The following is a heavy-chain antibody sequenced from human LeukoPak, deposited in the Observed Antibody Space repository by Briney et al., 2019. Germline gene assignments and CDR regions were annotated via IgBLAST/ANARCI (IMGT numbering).Heavy chain of an antibody. CDR2: IKEDGSEK. CDR1: GFTFRKHW. J-gene: IGHJ4*02. D-gene: IGHD7-27*01. Sequence: GGSLRLSCAATGFTFRKHWMSWVRQAIGKGLECVAKIKEDGSEKHYVDSVKGRFTISRDNAKNSLYLQMNSLRADDTAVYYCARDYTGGWNDYWGQGTLVTVPS. V-gene: IGHV3-7*01. CDR3: ARDYTGGWNDY.